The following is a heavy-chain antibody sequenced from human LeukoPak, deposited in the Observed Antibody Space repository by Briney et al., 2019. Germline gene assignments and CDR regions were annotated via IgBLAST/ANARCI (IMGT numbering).Heavy chain of an antibody. CDR3: AKDRRAGSYDY. J-gene: IGHJ4*02. D-gene: IGHD3-10*01. V-gene: IGHV3-23*01. CDR2: ISGSGGST. Sequence: GGSLRLSCAASGFTFSSYSMNWVRQAPGKGLEWVSAISGSGGSTYYADSVKGRFTISRDNSENTLYLQMNSLRAEDTAVYYCAKDRRAGSYDYWGQGTLVTVSS. CDR1: GFTFSSYS.